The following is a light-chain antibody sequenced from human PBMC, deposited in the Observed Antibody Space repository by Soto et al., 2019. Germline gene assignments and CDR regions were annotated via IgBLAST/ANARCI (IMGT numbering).Light chain of an antibody. CDR3: QQYNSYSRT. Sequence: DITLPHSLSTLSASVVDRVALXLLASQSISSWLAWYQQKPGKAPKLLIYKASGLESGVPSRFSGSGSGTDFTLTISSLQPDDFATYYCQQYNSYSRTFGQGTKVDIK. V-gene: IGKV1-5*03. CDR1: QSISSW. CDR2: KAS. J-gene: IGKJ1*01.